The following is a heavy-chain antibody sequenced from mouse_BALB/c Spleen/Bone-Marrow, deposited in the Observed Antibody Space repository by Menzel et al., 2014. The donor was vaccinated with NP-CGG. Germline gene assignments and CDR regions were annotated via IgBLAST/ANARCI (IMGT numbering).Heavy chain of an antibody. V-gene: IGHV7-3*02. CDR1: GFTFTDYY. CDR2: IRNKANGHTT. CDR3: ARDRGGLLFDY. Sequence: EVKVVESGGGLVQPGGSLILSCATSGFTFTDYYMNWVRQPPGKALEWLGFIRNKANGHTTEYSASVKGRFTISRDNSQSIFYLQMNALRAEDSATYYCARDRGGLLFDYWGQGTTLTVSS. J-gene: IGHJ2*01. D-gene: IGHD1-1*01.